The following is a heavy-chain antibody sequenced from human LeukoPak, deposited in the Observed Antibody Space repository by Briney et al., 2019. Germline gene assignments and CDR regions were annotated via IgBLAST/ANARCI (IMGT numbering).Heavy chain of an antibody. CDR2: IYTSGST. CDR1: GGSISSSDYS. D-gene: IGHD2-2*01. CDR3: AASPLVPAAIGWYFDL. V-gene: IGHV4-61*02. Sequence: SETLSLTCTVSGGSISSSDYSWSWIRQPAGKGLEWIGRIYTSGSTNYNPSLKSRVTISVDTSKNQFSLKLSSVTAADTAVYYCAASPLVPAAIGWYFDLWGRGTLVTVSS. J-gene: IGHJ2*01.